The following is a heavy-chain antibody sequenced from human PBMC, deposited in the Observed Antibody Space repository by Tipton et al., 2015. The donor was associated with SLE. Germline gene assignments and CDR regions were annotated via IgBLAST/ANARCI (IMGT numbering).Heavy chain of an antibody. CDR1: GFTFSSYE. CDR2: ISSSGSTI. J-gene: IGHJ5*02. CDR3: GKFATSGIDP. Sequence: SLRLSCAASGFTFSSYEMNWVRQAPGKGLEWVSYISSSGSTIYYADSVKGRFTISRDNSKNTLYLEMNSLRAEDTAVYYCGKFATSGIDPWGQGTLVTVSS. V-gene: IGHV3-48*03.